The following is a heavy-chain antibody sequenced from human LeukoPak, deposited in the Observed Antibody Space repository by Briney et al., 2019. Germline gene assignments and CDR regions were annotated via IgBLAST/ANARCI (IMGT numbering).Heavy chain of an antibody. CDR3: ARPGYSYGYYFDY. V-gene: IGHV4-39*01. J-gene: IGHJ4*02. CDR2: IYYSGST. CDR1: GGSISSSSYY. Sequence: PSETLSLTCTVSGGSISSSSYYWGWIRQPPGKGLEWIGSIYYSGSTYYNPSLKSRVTISVDTSKNRFSLKLSSVTAADTAVYYCARPGYSYGYYFDYWGQGTLVTVSS. D-gene: IGHD5-18*01.